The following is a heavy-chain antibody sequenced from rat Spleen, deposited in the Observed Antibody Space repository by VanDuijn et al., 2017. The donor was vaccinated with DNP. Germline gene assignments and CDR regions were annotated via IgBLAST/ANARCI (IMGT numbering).Heavy chain of an antibody. V-gene: IGHV2S13*01. CDR2: IWSGGNT. D-gene: IGHD4-4*01. J-gene: IGHJ2*01. CDR3: NRNDFGQPGVS. Sequence: QVQLKESGPGLVQPSRTLSLTCTVSGFSLTSYNVHWVRQPPGTGLEWMGVIWSGGNTDYNSALKPRLSISRDTSESQVFLTVNSLQTEDTGIYYCNRNDFGQPGVSWGQGVMVTVSS. CDR1: GFSLTSYN.